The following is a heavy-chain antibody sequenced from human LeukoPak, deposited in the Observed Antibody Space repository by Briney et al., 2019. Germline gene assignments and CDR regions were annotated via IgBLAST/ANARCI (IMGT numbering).Heavy chain of an antibody. D-gene: IGHD2-15*01. J-gene: IGHJ5*02. CDR3: ARMFEGYCSGGSCPSSFDP. V-gene: IGHV1-18*01. CDR2: ISAYNGNT. CDR1: GYTFLSYG. Sequence: ASVKVSCKASGYTFLSYGISWVRQAPGQGLEWMGWISAYNGNTNYAQKFQGRVTMTTDTSTSTAYMELRSLRSDDTAVYYCARMFEGYCSGGSCPSSFDPWGQGTLVTVSS.